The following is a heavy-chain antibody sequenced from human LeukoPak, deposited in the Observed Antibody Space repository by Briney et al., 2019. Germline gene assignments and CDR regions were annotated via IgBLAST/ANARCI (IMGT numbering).Heavy chain of an antibody. CDR1: GYTFTSHA. CDR3: ARGPRAAADDY. Sequence: ASVKVSCKASGYTFTSHAVHWVRQAPGQRPEWIGWINAGNGNTKYSQKFQGRVTITRDTSASTAYMELSSLTSEDTGIYYCARGPRAAADDYWGQGTLVTVSS. D-gene: IGHD6-13*01. CDR2: INAGNGNT. V-gene: IGHV1-3*01. J-gene: IGHJ4*02.